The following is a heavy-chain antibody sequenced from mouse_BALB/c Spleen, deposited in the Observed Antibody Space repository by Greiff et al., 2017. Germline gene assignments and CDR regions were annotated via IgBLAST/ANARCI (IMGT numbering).Heavy chain of an antibody. V-gene: IGHV1-19*01. CDR2: VNPYNGGT. D-gene: IGHD2-4*01. CDR1: GYTFTDYY. J-gene: IGHJ1*01. Sequence: EVQLQQSGPELVKPGASVKMSCKASGYTFTDYYMDWVKQSHGESFEWIGRVNPYNGGTSYNQKFKGKATLTVDKSSSTAYMELNSLTSEDSAVYYCARGDYLWYFDVWGAGTTVTVSS. CDR3: ARGDYLWYFDV.